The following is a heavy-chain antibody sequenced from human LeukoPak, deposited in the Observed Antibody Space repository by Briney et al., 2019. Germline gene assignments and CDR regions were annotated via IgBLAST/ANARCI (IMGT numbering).Heavy chain of an antibody. CDR3: AREGHQLWSTGNKYYFDY. D-gene: IGHD5-18*01. Sequence: GGSLRLSCAASGFTFSSYSMNWVRQAPGKGLEWVSSISSSSSYIYYADSVKGRFTISRDNAKNSLYLQMNSLRAGDTAVYYCAREGHQLWSTGNKYYFDYWGQGTLVTVSS. V-gene: IGHV3-21*01. CDR1: GFTFSSYS. CDR2: ISSSSSYI. J-gene: IGHJ4*02.